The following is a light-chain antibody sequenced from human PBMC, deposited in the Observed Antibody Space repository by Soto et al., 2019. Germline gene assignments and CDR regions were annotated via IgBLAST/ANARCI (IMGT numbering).Light chain of an antibody. CDR2: STN. CDR1: RSNIGRST. CDR3: AAWDDTLSVWV. Sequence: QSVLTQPPSTSGTPGQRVTISCSGSRSNIGRSTVNWYQQLPGTAPKVLVYSTNQRPSGVPDRFSGSKSGTSASLAISGLQSEDEADYYCAAWDDTLSVWVFGGGTQLPS. J-gene: IGLJ3*02. V-gene: IGLV1-44*01.